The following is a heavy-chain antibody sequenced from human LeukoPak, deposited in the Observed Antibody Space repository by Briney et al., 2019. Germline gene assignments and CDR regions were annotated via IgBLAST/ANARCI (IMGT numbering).Heavy chain of an antibody. CDR3: ARDQEGFDY. V-gene: IGHV1-46*01. CDR2: IYPRDGST. Sequence: ASVKVSCKASGYTFTSNYIHWVRQAPGQGPEWMGKIYPRDGSTSYAQKFQGRVTVTRDTSTSTVHMELSGLRSEDTAVYYCARDQEGFDYWGQGTLVTVSS. J-gene: IGHJ4*02. CDR1: GYTFTSNY.